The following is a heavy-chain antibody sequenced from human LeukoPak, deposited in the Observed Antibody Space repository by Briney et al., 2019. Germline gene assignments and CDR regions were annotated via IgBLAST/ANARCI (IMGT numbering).Heavy chain of an antibody. CDR1: GFTFSSYG. J-gene: IGHJ3*02. CDR2: ISGSGGST. Sequence: GGSLRLSCAASGFTFSSYGMSWVRQAPGKGLEWVSAISGSGGSTYYADSVKGRFTISRDNSKNTLYLQMNSLRAEDTAVYYCAKDRSLGDSSGLGAFDIWGQGTMVTVSS. CDR3: AKDRSLGDSSGLGAFDI. D-gene: IGHD3-22*01. V-gene: IGHV3-23*01.